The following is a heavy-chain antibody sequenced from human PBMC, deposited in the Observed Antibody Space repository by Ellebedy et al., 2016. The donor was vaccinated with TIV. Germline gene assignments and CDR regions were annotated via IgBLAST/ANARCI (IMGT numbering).Heavy chain of an antibody. CDR2: IYTSGST. Sequence: MPGGSLRLSCPASGGSISSYYWSWIRQPAGKGLEWIGRIYTSGSTNYKHSLKSRVTMSVDTSKNQFYLKLSSVTAADTAVYYCARDSVRGGPCDYWGQGTLVTVSS. CDR1: GGSISSYY. J-gene: IGHJ4*02. V-gene: IGHV4-4*07. D-gene: IGHD3-10*02. CDR3: ARDSVRGGPCDY.